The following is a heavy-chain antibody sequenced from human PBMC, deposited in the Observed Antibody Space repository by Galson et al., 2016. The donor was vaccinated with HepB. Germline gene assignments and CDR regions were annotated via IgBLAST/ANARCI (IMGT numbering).Heavy chain of an antibody. Sequence: SLRLSCAASGFTFSSYGMHWVRQAPGKGLEWVAVIWYDGNNKYYADSVKGRFTISRDKSKNTLYLQMNSLRSEDTAVYYCARDRRGSGWYIDYWGQGTLVTVSS. CDR1: GFTFSSYG. CDR2: IWYDGNNK. J-gene: IGHJ4*02. CDR3: ARDRRGSGWYIDY. D-gene: IGHD6-19*01. V-gene: IGHV3-33*01.